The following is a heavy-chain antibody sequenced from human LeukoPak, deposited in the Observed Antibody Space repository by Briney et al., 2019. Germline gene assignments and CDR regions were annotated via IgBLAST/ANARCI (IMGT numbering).Heavy chain of an antibody. CDR1: GFTFSDHP. D-gene: IGHD6-13*01. CDR3: ARVTADYSSSWHPTHFDY. CDR2: ISYDGSSK. Sequence: PGGSLRLSCAASGFTFSDHPLHWVRQAPGKGLEWVTLISYDGSSKYYADSVKGRFTISRDNSKSTLYLQMNGLRVEDTAVYYCARVTADYSSSWHPTHFDYWGQGTLVTVSS. V-gene: IGHV3-30-3*01. J-gene: IGHJ4*02.